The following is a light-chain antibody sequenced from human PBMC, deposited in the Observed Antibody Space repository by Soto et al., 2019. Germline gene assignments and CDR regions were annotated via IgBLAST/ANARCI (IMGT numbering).Light chain of an antibody. V-gene: IGLV2-11*01. Sequence: QSALTQPRSVSGSPGQSVTISCTGTSSDVGGYNYVYWHQQHPGKAPKLMIYDVSKRPSGVPDRFSGSKSGNTASLTISGLQAEDEPDYYCCSYAGSYTYVFGGGTKLTVL. CDR3: CSYAGSYTYV. CDR1: SSDVGGYNY. J-gene: IGLJ2*01. CDR2: DVS.